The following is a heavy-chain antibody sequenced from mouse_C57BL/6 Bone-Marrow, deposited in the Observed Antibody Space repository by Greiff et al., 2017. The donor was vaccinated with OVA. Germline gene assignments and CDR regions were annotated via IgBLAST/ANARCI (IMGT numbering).Heavy chain of an antibody. CDR2: IYPGDGDT. CDR1: GYAFSSSW. V-gene: IGHV1-82*01. CDR3: ARLLFDY. Sequence: QVQLQQSGPELVKPGASVKISCKASGYAFSSSWMNWVKQRPGKGLEWIGRIYPGDGDTNYNGKFKGKATLTADKSYSTAYMQLSSPTSDDSAVYFCARLLFDYWGQGTTLTVAS. J-gene: IGHJ2*01.